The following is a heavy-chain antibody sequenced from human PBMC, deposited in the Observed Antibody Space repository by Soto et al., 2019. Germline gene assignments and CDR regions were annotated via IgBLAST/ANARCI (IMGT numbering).Heavy chain of an antibody. D-gene: IGHD1-26*01. CDR3: ARGWVGRSSY. CDR1: GGSFSVYY. J-gene: IGHJ4*02. Sequence: SETLSLTCAVYGGSFSVYYWSWIRQPPGKGLEWIGEINHSGSTNYNPSLKSRVTISVDTSKNQFSLKLSSVTAADTAVYYCARGWVGRSSYWGQGTQVTVSS. V-gene: IGHV4-34*01. CDR2: INHSGST.